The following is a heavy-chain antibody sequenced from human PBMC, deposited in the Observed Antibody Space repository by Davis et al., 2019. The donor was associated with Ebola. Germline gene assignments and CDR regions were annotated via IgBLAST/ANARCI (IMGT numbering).Heavy chain of an antibody. Sequence: GESLKISCAASGFTFSSYNMNWVRQAPGKGLEWVSYISTSSSTIYYADSVKGRFTISRDNAKNSLYLQMNSLRDEDTAAYYCARADYGSGSSYGMDVWGKGTTVTVSS. CDR3: ARADYGSGSSYGMDV. J-gene: IGHJ6*04. D-gene: IGHD3-10*01. V-gene: IGHV3-48*02. CDR2: ISTSSSTI. CDR1: GFTFSSYN.